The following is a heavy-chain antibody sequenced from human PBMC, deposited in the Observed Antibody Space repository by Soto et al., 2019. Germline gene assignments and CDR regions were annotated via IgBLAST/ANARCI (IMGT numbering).Heavy chain of an antibody. CDR1: GFTFTTAW. V-gene: IGHV3-15*07. CDR3: TTDSHFTMNLVRFDY. Sequence: PGGSLRLSCAASGFTFTTAWIYWVRQAPGKGLEWVGRIKSKIDGGTTDFAAPVKGRFAISRDDSRNMVYFQMNSLEIEDTAVYYCTTDSHFTMNLVRFDYWGLGTLVTVSS. J-gene: IGHJ4*01. D-gene: IGHD3-22*01. CDR2: IKSKIDGGTT.